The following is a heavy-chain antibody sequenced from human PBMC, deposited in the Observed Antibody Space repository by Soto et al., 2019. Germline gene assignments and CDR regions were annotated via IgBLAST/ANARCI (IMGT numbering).Heavy chain of an antibody. CDR1: GFTFSDVW. CDR3: TILSSCSSTSCPRG. CDR2: IRSKANSYAT. J-gene: IGHJ4*02. V-gene: IGHV3-73*01. D-gene: IGHD2-2*01. Sequence: PGGSLRLSCAASGFTFSDVWMTWVRQAPGKGLEWVGRIRSKANSYATAYAASVKGRFTISRDDSKNTAYLQMNSLKTEDTAVYYCTILSSCSSTSCPRGWGQGTLVTVSS.